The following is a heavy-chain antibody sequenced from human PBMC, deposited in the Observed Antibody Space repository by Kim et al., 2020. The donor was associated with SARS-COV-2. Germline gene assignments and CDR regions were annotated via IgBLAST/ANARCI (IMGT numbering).Heavy chain of an antibody. V-gene: IGHV4-31*02. D-gene: IGHD3-22*01. J-gene: IGHJ3*02. CDR3: ARARGGTMIVVVIGAFEI. Sequence: KSRVTISVDASKKQFSLKLSSVTAADTAVYYCARARGGTMIVVVIGAFEIWGQGTMVTVSS.